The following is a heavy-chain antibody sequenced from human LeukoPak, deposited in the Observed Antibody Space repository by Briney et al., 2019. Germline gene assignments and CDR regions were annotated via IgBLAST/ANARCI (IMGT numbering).Heavy chain of an antibody. CDR2: VSHTGAT. D-gene: IGHD1-26*01. CDR1: GASISGYF. J-gene: IGHJ4*03. CDR3: ARDRRGSYYTFDP. V-gene: IGHV4-59*01. Sequence: SETLSLTCSVSGASISGYFWNWVRQTPEKGLEWIGYVSHTGATTSNPTLKSRVSITIDTSKSQISLSMTSVTAADSALYYCARDRRGSYYTFDPWGPGTIVSVSA.